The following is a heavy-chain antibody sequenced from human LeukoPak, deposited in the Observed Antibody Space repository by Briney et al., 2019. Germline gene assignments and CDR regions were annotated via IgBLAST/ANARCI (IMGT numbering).Heavy chain of an antibody. CDR2: INHSGST. J-gene: IGHJ4*02. D-gene: IGHD2-15*01. CDR3: ARWEYCSGGSCYPY. CDR1: GGSFSGYY. V-gene: IGHV4-34*01. Sequence: SEILSLTCAVYGGSFSGYYWSWIRQPPGKGLEWIGEINHSGSTDYNPSLKSRVTISVDTSKNQFSLKLSSVTAADTAVYYCARWEYCSGGSCYPYWGQGTLVTVSS.